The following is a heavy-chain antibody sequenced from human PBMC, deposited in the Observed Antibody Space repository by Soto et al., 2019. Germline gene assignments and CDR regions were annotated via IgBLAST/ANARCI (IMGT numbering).Heavy chain of an antibody. Sequence: EVQLVESGGGLVQPGGSLRLSCAASGFTFTAYYMTWVRQVPGKGLEWVASINKDGSKQYYVDSVKGRFTISRDNAMNSLYLQMNSRGAGDTALYYCSRENWFQDYWGQGTLVTVSS. CDR1: GFTFTAYY. CDR2: INKDGSKQ. CDR3: SRENWFQDY. J-gene: IGHJ4*02. V-gene: IGHV3-7*03. D-gene: IGHD3-10*01.